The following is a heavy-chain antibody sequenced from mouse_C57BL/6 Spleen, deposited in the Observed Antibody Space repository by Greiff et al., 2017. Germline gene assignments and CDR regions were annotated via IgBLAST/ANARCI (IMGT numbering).Heavy chain of an antibody. J-gene: IGHJ2*01. CDR1: GYTFTSYW. CDR3: ARPDGSSWYYFDY. CDR2: IDPSDSYT. Sequence: QVHVKQPGAELVRPGTSVKLSCKASGYTFTSYWMHWVKQRPGQGLEWIGVIDPSDSYTNYNQKFKGKATLTVDTSSSTAYMQLSSLTSEDSAVYYCARPDGSSWYYFDYWGQGTTLTVSS. D-gene: IGHD1-1*01. V-gene: IGHV1-59*01.